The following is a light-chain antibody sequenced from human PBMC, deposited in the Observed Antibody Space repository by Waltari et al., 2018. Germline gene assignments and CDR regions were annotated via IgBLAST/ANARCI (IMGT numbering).Light chain of an antibody. CDR2: EVS. V-gene: IGLV2-14*01. CDR1: GRDRGGFYY. Sequence: QSALPQPASVSGSPGQSITFSCTGTGRDRGGFYYVPWYQQHPGKVPKLMIYEVSNRPSGVSNRFSGSKSGNTASLTISGLQAEDEADYYCLSYTSSSTYVFGTGTKVTVL. J-gene: IGLJ1*01. CDR3: LSYTSSSTYV.